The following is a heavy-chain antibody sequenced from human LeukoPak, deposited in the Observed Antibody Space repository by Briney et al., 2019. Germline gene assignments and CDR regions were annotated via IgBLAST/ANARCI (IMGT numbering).Heavy chain of an antibody. CDR1: GYTFTSYG. D-gene: IGHD3-22*01. V-gene: IGHV1-18*01. CDR2: ISGYTGNT. J-gene: IGHJ3*02. Sequence: ASVKVSCKTSGYTFTSYGISWVRQAPGQGLEWMGWISGYTGNTNYAQKLQGRVTMTTDTSTSTAYMELRSLRSDDTAVYYCARSYDSSGYGGYAFDIWGQGTMVTVSS. CDR3: ARSYDSSGYGGYAFDI.